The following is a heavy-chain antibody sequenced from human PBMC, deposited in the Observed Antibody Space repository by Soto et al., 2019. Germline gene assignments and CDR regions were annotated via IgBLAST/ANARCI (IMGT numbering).Heavy chain of an antibody. Sequence: GGSLRISCAASGFTFNSYAMSWVRQAPGKGLEWVSAISGSGGSTYYADSVKGRFTISRDNSKNTLYLQMNSLRAEDTAVYYCAKDGNPIPYLTGYYRLGWFDPWGQGTLVTVSS. CDR3: AKDGNPIPYLTGYYRLGWFDP. CDR1: GFTFNSYA. J-gene: IGHJ5*02. CDR2: ISGSGGST. V-gene: IGHV3-23*01. D-gene: IGHD3-9*01.